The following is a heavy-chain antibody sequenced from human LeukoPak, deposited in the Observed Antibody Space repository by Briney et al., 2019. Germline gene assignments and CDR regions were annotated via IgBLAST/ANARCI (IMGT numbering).Heavy chain of an antibody. Sequence: PGGSLRLSCAGSGFTFSHFWMNWVRQAPGKELEWVAIIKQDGSETYYVDSVKGRFTISRDNAKNSVYLQMNSLRAEDTAVYYCAGDRGWLIASWGQGTLVTVSS. CDR3: AGDRGWLIAS. V-gene: IGHV3-7*01. J-gene: IGHJ4*02. CDR1: GFTFSHFW. D-gene: IGHD6-19*01. CDR2: IKQDGSET.